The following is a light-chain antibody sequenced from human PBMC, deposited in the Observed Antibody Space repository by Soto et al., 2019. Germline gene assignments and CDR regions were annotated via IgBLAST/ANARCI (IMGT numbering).Light chain of an antibody. CDR1: QNVLYSSNNKNY. Sequence: DIVMTQSPDSLAVSLGERATINCKSSQNVLYSSNNKNYLTWYQQKPGQPPKLLIYWASTRESGVPDRFSGSGSGTDFTLTISRLQAEDVAVYYCQQYYNTPYTFGQGTKREIK. V-gene: IGKV4-1*01. CDR2: WAS. CDR3: QQYYNTPYT. J-gene: IGKJ2*01.